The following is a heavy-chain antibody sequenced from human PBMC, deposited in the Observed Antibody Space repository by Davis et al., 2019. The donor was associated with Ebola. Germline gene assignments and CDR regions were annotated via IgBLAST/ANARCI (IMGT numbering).Heavy chain of an antibody. CDR3: ARVGSSGWYYFDY. Sequence: ASVKVSCKASGYTFTSYYMHWVRQAPGQGLEWMGIINPSGGSTSYAQKLQGRVTMTTDTSTSTAYMELRSLRSDDTAVYYCARVGSSGWYYFDYWGQGTLVTVSS. D-gene: IGHD6-19*01. J-gene: IGHJ4*02. V-gene: IGHV1-46*01. CDR1: GYTFTSYY. CDR2: INPSGGST.